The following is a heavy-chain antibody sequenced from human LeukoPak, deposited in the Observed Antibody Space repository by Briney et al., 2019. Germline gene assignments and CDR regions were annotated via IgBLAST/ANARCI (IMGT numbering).Heavy chain of an antibody. D-gene: IGHD2-15*01. V-gene: IGHV4-59*12. J-gene: IGHJ4*02. CDR2: IYYSGST. Sequence: SETLSLTCTVSGGSISSYYWSWIRQPPGKGLEWIGYIYYSGSTNYNPSLKSRVTMSVDTSKDQFSLKLSSVTAADTAVYYCALGYCSGGSCYPSGYWGQGTLVTVSS. CDR1: GGSISSYY. CDR3: ALGYCSGGSCYPSGY.